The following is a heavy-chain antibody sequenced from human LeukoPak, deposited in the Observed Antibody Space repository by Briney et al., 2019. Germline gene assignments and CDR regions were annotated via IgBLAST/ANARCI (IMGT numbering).Heavy chain of an antibody. CDR1: GFTFRSHA. V-gene: IGHV3-23*01. Sequence: GGSLRLSCVGSGFTFRSHAMSWVRQAPEKGLEFVSGIYENGGTTYYADSVKGRFSISRDNSKNTLYLQMDSLRGEDTAVYYCARDYYGSGSYYIGFDYWGQGTLVTVSS. CDR3: ARDYYGSGSYYIGFDY. D-gene: IGHD3-10*01. J-gene: IGHJ4*02. CDR2: IYENGGTT.